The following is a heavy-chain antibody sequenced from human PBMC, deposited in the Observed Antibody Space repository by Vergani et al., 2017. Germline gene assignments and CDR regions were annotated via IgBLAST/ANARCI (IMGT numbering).Heavy chain of an antibody. CDR2: ISGSGGST. CDR3: AKDGLAPYDDFWSGYVGD. Sequence: EVQLLESEGGLVQPGGSLRLSCAASGFTFSSYAISGVRQAPGKGRGWVSAISGSGGSTYYADSVKGRFTISRDNAKNTLYRQINSLRAEDTAVYYCAKDGLAPYDDFWSGYVGDWGQGTLVTVSS. J-gene: IGHJ1*01. CDR1: GFTFSSYA. V-gene: IGHV3-23*01. D-gene: IGHD3-3*01.